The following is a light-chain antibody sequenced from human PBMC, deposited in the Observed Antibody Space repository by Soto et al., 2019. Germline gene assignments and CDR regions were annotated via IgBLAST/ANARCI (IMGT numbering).Light chain of an antibody. J-gene: IGLJ7*01. Sequence: QSALTQPASVSGSPGQSITISGTGSSSDDGGYDSVSWYQQNPGKAPQLMIFDVSNRPSGVSSRFSGSKSGNTASLSISGLQTEEESKYYCSSYTSSASRVFGGGTQLTVL. V-gene: IGLV2-14*03. CDR1: SSDDGGYDS. CDR3: SSYTSSASRV. CDR2: DVS.